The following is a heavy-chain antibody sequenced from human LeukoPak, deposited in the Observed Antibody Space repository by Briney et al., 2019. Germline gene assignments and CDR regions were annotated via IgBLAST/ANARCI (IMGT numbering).Heavy chain of an antibody. J-gene: IGHJ6*04. CDR2: INHSGST. CDR1: DGSFSGYY. V-gene: IGHV4-34*01. Sequence: SETLSLTCAVYDGSFSGYYWSWIRQPPGKGLEWIGEINHSGSTNYNPSLKSRVTISVDTSKNQFSLKLNSVTAADTAMYYCARGAHTFGVWGKGTTVTVSS. CDR3: ARGAHTFGV. D-gene: IGHD3-16*01.